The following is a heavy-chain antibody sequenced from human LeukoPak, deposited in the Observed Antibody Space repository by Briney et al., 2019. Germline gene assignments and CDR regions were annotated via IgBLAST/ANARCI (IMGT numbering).Heavy chain of an antibody. V-gene: IGHV3-30*03. CDR2: IAADGGVK. D-gene: IGHD2-15*01. CDR1: AFTFHDHG. Sequence: GGSLRLPCVASAFTFHDHGMDWVRQAPGKGLEWVAVIAADGGVKHYADSVKGRFTLSRDNSKNTLFLEMNSLSVEDTGVYYCAREATWGQWYFDHWGQGTPVTVSS. CDR3: AREATWGQWYFDH. J-gene: IGHJ4*02.